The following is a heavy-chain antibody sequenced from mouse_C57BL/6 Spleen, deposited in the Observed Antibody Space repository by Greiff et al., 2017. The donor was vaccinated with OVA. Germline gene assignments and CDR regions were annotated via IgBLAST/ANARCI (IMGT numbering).Heavy chain of an antibody. V-gene: IGHV1-76*01. Sequence: QVQLQQSGAELVRPGASVKLSCKASGYTFTDYCIHWVKQRPGQGLEWIARIYPGSGNTYYNEKFKGKATLTAEKSSSTAYMRLSSLTSEDSAVYFCARGPTTVVEGWFAYWGKGTLVTVSA. CDR1: GYTFTDYC. CDR2: IYPGSGNT. J-gene: IGHJ3*01. CDR3: ARGPTTVVEGWFAY. D-gene: IGHD1-1*01.